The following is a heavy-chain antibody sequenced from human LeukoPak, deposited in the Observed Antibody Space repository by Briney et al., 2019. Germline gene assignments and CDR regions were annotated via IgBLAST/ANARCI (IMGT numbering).Heavy chain of an antibody. CDR1: GGSISSGDYY. V-gene: IGHV4-30-4*01. CDR3: ARGGGYTPYYFDY. CDR2: IYYSGST. Sequence: ASETLSLTCTVSGGSISSGDYYWSWIRQPPGKGLEWIGYIYYSGSTYYNPSLKSRVIISVDTSKNQFSLKLSSVTAADTAVYYCARGGGYTPYYFDYWGQGTLVTVSS. J-gene: IGHJ4*02. D-gene: IGHD5-12*01.